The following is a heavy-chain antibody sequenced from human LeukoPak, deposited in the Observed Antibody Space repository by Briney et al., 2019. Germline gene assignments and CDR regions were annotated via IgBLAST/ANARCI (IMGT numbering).Heavy chain of an antibody. V-gene: IGHV4-61*02. CDR3: ARDYYDSGTDI. CDR1: GASTSSGSYY. Sequence: PSETLSLTCTVSGASTSSGSYYWSWIRQPAGKGLEWIGRIYTTGNTYYNPSLKSRVSISVDTSKNQFSLKLSSVTAADTAVYYCARDYYDSGTDIWGQGTMVTVSS. J-gene: IGHJ3*02. D-gene: IGHD3-22*01. CDR2: IYTTGNT.